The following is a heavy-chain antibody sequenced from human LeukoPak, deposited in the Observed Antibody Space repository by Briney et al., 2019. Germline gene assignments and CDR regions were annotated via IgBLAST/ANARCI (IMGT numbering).Heavy chain of an antibody. J-gene: IGHJ6*02. D-gene: IGHD1-1*01. V-gene: IGHV1-8*02. Sequence: ASVKVSCKASGYTFTGYYMHWVRQATGQGLEWMGWMNPNSGNTGYAQKFQGRVTMTRNTSISTAYMELSSLRSEDTAVYHCARISTNYYYYGMDVWGQGTTVTVSS. CDR1: GYTFTGYY. CDR3: ARISTNYYYYGMDV. CDR2: MNPNSGNT.